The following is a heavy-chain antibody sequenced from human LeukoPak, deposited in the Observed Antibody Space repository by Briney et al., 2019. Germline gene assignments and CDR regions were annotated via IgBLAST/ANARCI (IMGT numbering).Heavy chain of an antibody. CDR2: INHSGST. J-gene: IGHJ4*02. CDR1: GGSFSGYY. D-gene: IGHD1/OR15-1a*01. V-gene: IGHV4-34*01. CDR3: ARGGIPGTLY. Sequence: SETLSLTCAVYGGSFSGYYWSWIRQPPGKGLEWIGEINHSGSTNYNPSLKSRVTISVDTSKNQFSLKLSSVTAADTAVYYCARGGIPGTLYWGQGTLVTVSS.